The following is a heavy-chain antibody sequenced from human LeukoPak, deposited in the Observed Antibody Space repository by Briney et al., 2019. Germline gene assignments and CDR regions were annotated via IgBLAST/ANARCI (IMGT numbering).Heavy chain of an antibody. J-gene: IGHJ5*02. Sequence: GWVRHPPPKGLERIGSIYYSGSTYYNPSLKSRVTISVDTSKNQFSLKLSSVTAADTAVYYCARPTKGGGYNFFDHWGQGTLVTVSS. D-gene: IGHD5-12*01. V-gene: IGHV4-39*01. CDR3: ARPTKGGGYNFFDH. CDR2: IYYSGST.